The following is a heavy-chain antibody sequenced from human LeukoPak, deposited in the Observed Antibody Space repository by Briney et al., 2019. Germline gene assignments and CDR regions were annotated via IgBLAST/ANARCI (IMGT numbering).Heavy chain of an antibody. V-gene: IGHV3-23*01. CDR2: ISGSGGST. Sequence: GGSLRLSCAASGFTFSSYAMSWVRQAPGKGLEWVSAISGSGGSTYYADSVKGRFTISRDNSKNTLYLQMNSLRAEDTAVYYCAKPYYYDSSGLAGTPRAEYFQHWGQGTLVTVSS. CDR1: GFTFSSYA. CDR3: AKPYYYDSSGLAGTPRAEYFQH. J-gene: IGHJ1*01. D-gene: IGHD3-22*01.